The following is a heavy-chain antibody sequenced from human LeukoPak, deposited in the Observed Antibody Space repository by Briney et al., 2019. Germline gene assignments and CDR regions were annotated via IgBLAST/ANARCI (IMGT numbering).Heavy chain of an antibody. CDR1: GGSISSYY. D-gene: IGHD3-3*01. J-gene: IGHJ4*02. Sequence: SETLSLTCTVSGGSISSYYWSWIRQPPGKGLEWMGYIYTSGSTNYNPSLKSRVTISVDTSKNQFSLKLSSVTAADTAVYYCARANYDFWSGYYPHYFDYWGQGTLVTVSS. CDR3: ARANYDFWSGYYPHYFDY. V-gene: IGHV4-4*09. CDR2: IYTSGST.